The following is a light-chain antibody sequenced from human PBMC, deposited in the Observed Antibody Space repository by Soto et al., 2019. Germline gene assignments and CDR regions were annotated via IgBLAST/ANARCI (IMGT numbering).Light chain of an antibody. J-gene: IGKJ1*01. V-gene: IGKV1-5*03. CDR1: QSISSW. Sequence: DLQMAQSPPALSATVGYRVTITCRASQSISSWLAWYQQKPGKAPKLLIYKAANLESGVPSRFSGSGSGTEFTLTISNLQPDDFATYYCQQYNSYPWTFGQGTKVDIK. CDR2: KAA. CDR3: QQYNSYPWT.